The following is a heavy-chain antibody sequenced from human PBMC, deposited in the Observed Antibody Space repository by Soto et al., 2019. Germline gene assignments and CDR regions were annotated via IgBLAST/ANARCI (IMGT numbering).Heavy chain of an antibody. D-gene: IGHD3-22*01. J-gene: IGHJ4*02. CDR1: GFTFSNYW. CDR3: TLHKFDSSGYVSDY. CDR2: IKEAGSEK. Sequence: GGSLRLSCAASGFTFSNYWMSWVRQAPGKGLEWLANIKEAGSEKYYGDSVKGRFTISRDNAKSTVYLQMNSLGAEDTTTYHCTLHKFDSSGYVSDYWGQGTLVTVSS. V-gene: IGHV3-7*02.